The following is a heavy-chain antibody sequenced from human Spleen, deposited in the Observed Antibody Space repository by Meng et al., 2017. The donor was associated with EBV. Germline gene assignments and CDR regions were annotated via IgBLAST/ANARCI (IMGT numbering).Heavy chain of an antibody. V-gene: IGHV4-34*01. Sequence: QVHLQQLGAGLLKPSETLSLTCAVYGGSFSGYYWSWIRQPPGKGLEWIGEINHSGSTNYNPSLKSRVTISVDTSKNQFSLKLSSVTAADTAVYYCAIRPGIAAAQDPWGQGTLVTVSS. CDR3: AIRPGIAAAQDP. CDR1: GGSFSGYY. CDR2: INHSGST. J-gene: IGHJ5*02. D-gene: IGHD6-13*01.